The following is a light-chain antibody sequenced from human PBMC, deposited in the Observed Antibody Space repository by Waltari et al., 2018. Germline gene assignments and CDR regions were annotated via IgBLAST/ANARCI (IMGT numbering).Light chain of an antibody. CDR1: QSVLYSSNNKNY. V-gene: IGKV4-1*01. CDR3: QQYYNAPWT. CDR2: WAS. J-gene: IGKJ1*01. Sequence: DIVMTQSPDSLAVSLGARATVNCRSRQSVLYSSNNKNYLAWYQQKPGQPPKLLIYWASTRESGVPDRFSGSGSGTDFTLTISSLQAEDVAVYYCQQYYNAPWTFGQGTRVEIK.